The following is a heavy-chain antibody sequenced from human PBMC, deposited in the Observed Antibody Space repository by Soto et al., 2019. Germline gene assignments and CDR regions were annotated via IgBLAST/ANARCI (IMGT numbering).Heavy chain of an antibody. CDR3: AISSSSFSNYYGMDV. V-gene: IGHV5-51*01. CDR2: IYPGDSDT. J-gene: IGHJ6*02. Sequence: PGESLKISCKGSGYSFTSYWIGWVRQMPGKGLEWMGIIYPGDSDTRYSPSFQGRVTISADKSISTAYLQWSSLKASDTAMYYCAISSSSFSNYYGMDVWGQGTTVTVSS. D-gene: IGHD6-6*01. CDR1: GYSFTSYW.